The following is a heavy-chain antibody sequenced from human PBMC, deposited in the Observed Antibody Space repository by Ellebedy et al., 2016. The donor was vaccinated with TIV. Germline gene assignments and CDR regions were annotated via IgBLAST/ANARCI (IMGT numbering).Heavy chain of an antibody. CDR3: ARWYSSSWYEEYFKH. J-gene: IGHJ1*01. V-gene: IGHV1-69*04. CDR2: IIPILGIA. CDR1: GGTFSSYA. D-gene: IGHD6-13*01. Sequence: AASVKVSCKASGGTFSSYAISWVRQAPGQGLEWMGRIIPILGIANYAQKFQGRVTITADKSTSTAYMELSSLRSEDTAVYYCARWYSSSWYEEYFKHWGQGTLVTVSS.